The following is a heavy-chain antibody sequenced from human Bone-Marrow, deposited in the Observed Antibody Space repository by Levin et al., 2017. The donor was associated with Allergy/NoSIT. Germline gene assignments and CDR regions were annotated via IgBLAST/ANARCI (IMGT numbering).Heavy chain of an antibody. Sequence: GGSLRLSCAASGLTLSTYSMTWVRQAPGKGLEWIAYITSNSVIIHYADSIKGRFAISRDNAKNSLYLQINSLRAEDTAVYFCARVVYGSASYLDYWGQGTLVIVSS. J-gene: IGHJ4*02. CDR1: GLTLSTYS. CDR2: ITSNSVII. CDR3: ARVVYGSASYLDY. V-gene: IGHV3-48*04. D-gene: IGHD3-10*01.